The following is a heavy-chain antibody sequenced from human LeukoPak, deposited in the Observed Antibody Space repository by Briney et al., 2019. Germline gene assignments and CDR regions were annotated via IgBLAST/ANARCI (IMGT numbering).Heavy chain of an antibody. CDR1: GGSISSGGYY. CDR2: IYYSGST. D-gene: IGHD1-26*01. Sequence: SETLSLTCTVSGGSISSGGYYWSWIRQHPGKGLEWIGYIYYSGSTYYNPSLKSRVTISVDTSKNQFSLKLSSVTAADTAVYYCARGRLGAISFDYWGQGTLVTVSS. J-gene: IGHJ4*02. V-gene: IGHV4-31*03. CDR3: ARGRLGAISFDY.